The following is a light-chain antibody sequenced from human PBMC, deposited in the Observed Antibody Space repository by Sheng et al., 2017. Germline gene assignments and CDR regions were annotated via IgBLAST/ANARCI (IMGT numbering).Light chain of an antibody. CDR3: QQANSFPYT. J-gene: IGKJ2*01. V-gene: IGKV1-27*01. CDR1: QGIRNY. Sequence: DIQMTQSPSSLSASVGDTVTITCRASQGIRNYLAWYQQKPGKVPKLLIYAASTLQSGVSSRFSGSGSGTDYTLTIRSLQPEDVATYYCQQANSFPYTFGQGTKLEIK. CDR2: AAS.